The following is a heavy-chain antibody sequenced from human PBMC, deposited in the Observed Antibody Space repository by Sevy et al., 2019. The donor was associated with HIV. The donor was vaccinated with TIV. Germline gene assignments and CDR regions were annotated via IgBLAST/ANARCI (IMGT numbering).Heavy chain of an antibody. CDR2: ISSSSSTI. CDR1: GFTFSSYS. J-gene: IGHJ4*02. V-gene: IGHV3-48*01. D-gene: IGHD2-15*01. Sequence: GGSLRLSCAASGFTFSSYSMNWVRQAPGKGLEWVSYISSSSSTIYYADSVKGRFTISRDNAKNSLYLQMNSLGAEDTAVYYCAILADIVVVVAATNDYWGQGTLVTVSS. CDR3: AILADIVVVVAATNDY.